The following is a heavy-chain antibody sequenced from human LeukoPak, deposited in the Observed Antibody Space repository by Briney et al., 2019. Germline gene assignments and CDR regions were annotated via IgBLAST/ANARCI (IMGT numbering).Heavy chain of an antibody. J-gene: IGHJ5*02. Sequence: GGSLRLSCAASGFTFSSYAMSWVRQAPGKGLEWVSPISGSGGSTYYADSVKGRFTISRDNSKNTLYLQMSSLRAEDTAVYYCAKALDIVVVPAAISWFDPWGQGTLVTVSS. V-gene: IGHV3-23*01. CDR3: AKALDIVVVPAAISWFDP. D-gene: IGHD2-2*01. CDR2: ISGSGGST. CDR1: GFTFSSYA.